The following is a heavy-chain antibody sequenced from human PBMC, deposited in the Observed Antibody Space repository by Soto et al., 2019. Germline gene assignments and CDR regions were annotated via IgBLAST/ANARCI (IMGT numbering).Heavy chain of an antibody. V-gene: IGHV4-59*11. CDR2: VYYTGST. CDR3: ARASWYPEY. CDR1: GGSINNHY. D-gene: IGHD6-13*01. Sequence: SETLSLTCSISGGSINNHYWSWIRQPPGKGLEWIGYVYYTGSTNYNPSLKSRVTMSVDTSKNQFSLNLTSLTAADTAIYYCARASWYPEYWGQGTLVTVSS. J-gene: IGHJ4*02.